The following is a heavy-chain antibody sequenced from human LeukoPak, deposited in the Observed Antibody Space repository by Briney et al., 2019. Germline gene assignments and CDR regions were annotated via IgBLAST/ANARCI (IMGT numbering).Heavy chain of an antibody. CDR1: GFTFSSYA. V-gene: IGHV3-23*01. J-gene: IGHJ4*02. D-gene: IGHD3-10*01. CDR3: AKDFEDYYGSGSYYFGY. Sequence: PGRSLRLSCAASGFTFSSYAMHWVRQAPGKGLEWVSGISGSGRATYYADSVKGRFTISRDNSKNTLYLQMNSLGAEDTAVYHCAKDFEDYYGSGSYYFGYWGQGTLVTVSS. CDR2: ISGSGRAT.